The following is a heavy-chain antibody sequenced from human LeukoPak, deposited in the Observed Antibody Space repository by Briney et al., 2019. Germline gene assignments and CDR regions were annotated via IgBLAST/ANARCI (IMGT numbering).Heavy chain of an antibody. J-gene: IGHJ3*01. V-gene: IGHV4-59*01. Sequence: PSETLSLTCTVSGGSISSYYWSWIRQPAGKGLEWIGCFYYSGSTNYNPSLKSRVTISLDTSKYQFSLQLNSVTAADSAVYYCARDNDFGDAFDFWGQGTMVSVSS. CDR2: FYYSGST. CDR3: ARDNDFGDAFDF. CDR1: GGSISSYY. D-gene: IGHD4-17*01.